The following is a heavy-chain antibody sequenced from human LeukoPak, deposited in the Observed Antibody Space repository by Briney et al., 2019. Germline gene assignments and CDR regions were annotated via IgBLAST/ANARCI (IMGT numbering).Heavy chain of an antibody. Sequence: SETLSLTCTVSGGSISSHYWSWIRQPPGKGLEWIGYIYYSGSTNYNPSLKSRVTISVDTSKNQFSLKLSSVTAADTAVYYCARDLGHSSGWFAPFDYWGQGTLVTVSS. CDR1: GGSISSHY. D-gene: IGHD6-19*01. CDR3: ARDLGHSSGWFAPFDY. J-gene: IGHJ4*02. V-gene: IGHV4-59*11. CDR2: IYYSGST.